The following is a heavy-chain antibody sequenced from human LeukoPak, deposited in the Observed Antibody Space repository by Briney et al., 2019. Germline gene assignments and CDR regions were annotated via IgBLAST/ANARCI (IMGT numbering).Heavy chain of an antibody. CDR2: IYYSGST. CDR3: ARVLSAWYSSSFDEDCWFDP. D-gene: IGHD6-13*01. V-gene: IGHV4-39*07. CDR1: GGSISSSSYY. Sequence: PSETLSLTCTVSGGSISSSSYYWGWIRQPPGKGLEWIGSIYYSGSTYYNPSLKSRVTISVDTSKNQFSLKLSSVTAADTAVYYCARVLSAWYSSSFDEDCWFDPWGQGTLVTVSS. J-gene: IGHJ5*02.